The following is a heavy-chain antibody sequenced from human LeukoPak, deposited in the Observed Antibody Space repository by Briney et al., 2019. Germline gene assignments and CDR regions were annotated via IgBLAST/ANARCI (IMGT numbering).Heavy chain of an antibody. CDR3: ASTGSGWSGAY. Sequence: SETLSLTCAVYGGSFSGYFWSWIRQPPGKGLEWIGEINHSGSTNYNPSLKSRVTISVDTSKNQFSLKLSSVTAADTAVYYCASTGSGWSGAYWGQGTLVTVSS. V-gene: IGHV4-34*01. CDR1: GGSFSGYF. J-gene: IGHJ4*02. CDR2: INHSGST. D-gene: IGHD6-19*01.